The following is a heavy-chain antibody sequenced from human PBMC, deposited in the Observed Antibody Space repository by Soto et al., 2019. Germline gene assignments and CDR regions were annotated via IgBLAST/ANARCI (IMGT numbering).Heavy chain of an antibody. CDR2: IIPIFGTA. J-gene: IGHJ6*02. CDR3: ARHQVRGVIIDYYYYGMDV. V-gene: IGHV1-69*13. Sequence: SVKVSCKASGGTFSSYAISWVRQAPGQGLEWMGGIIPIFGTANYAQKFQGRVTITADESTSTAYMELSSLRSEDTAVYYCARHQVRGVIIDYYYYGMDVWGQGTTVTVSS. D-gene: IGHD3-10*01. CDR1: GGTFSSYA.